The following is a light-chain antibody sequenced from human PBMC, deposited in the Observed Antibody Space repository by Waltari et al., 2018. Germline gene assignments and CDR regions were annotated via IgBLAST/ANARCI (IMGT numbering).Light chain of an antibody. Sequence: DIQMTQSLSSLSASVGERVTITCQASQDISKYLNGYQQKPGKAHKLLIYDASNLETGVPSRFSGSGSGTDFTFTISSLQPEDIATYYCQEYDNLPITFCQGTRLEIK. CDR1: QDISKY. CDR2: DAS. CDR3: QEYDNLPIT. J-gene: IGKJ5*01. V-gene: IGKV1-33*01.